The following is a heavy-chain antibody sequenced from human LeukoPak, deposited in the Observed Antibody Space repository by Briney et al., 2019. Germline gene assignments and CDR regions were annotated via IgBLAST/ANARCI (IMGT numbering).Heavy chain of an antibody. CDR1: GFTFSSYA. D-gene: IGHD6-13*01. CDR3: AKTKPYGTTWYGGID. Sequence: GSLRLSCVASGFTFSSYAMSWVRQAPGKGLEWVSAIRESGGSTHYADSVKGRFTISRENSKNTLYLQMNSLRAEDTAVYYCAKTKPYGTTWYGGIDWGQGALVTVSS. V-gene: IGHV3-23*01. CDR2: IRESGGST. J-gene: IGHJ4*02.